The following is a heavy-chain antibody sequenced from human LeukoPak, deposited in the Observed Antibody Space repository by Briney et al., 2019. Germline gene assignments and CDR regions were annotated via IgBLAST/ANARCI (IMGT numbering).Heavy chain of an antibody. V-gene: IGHV3-64*01. CDR1: GFTFSSYA. CDR2: ISSNGGST. CDR3: ARDRDCSSTSCYAPFDY. Sequence: GGSLRLSCVASGFTFSSYAMHWVRQAPGKGLEYVSAISSNGGSTYYANSVKGRFTISRDNSKNTLYLQMGSLRAEDMAVYYCARDRDCSSTSCYAPFDYWGRGTLVTVSS. J-gene: IGHJ4*02. D-gene: IGHD2-2*01.